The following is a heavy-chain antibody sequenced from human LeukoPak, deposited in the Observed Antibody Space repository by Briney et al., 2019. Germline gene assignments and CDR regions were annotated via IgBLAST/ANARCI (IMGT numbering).Heavy chain of an antibody. D-gene: IGHD6-13*01. CDR3: ASDNSSSSVY. V-gene: IGHV4-39*01. CDR1: GGSISSSSYY. J-gene: IGHJ4*02. CDR2: IYYSGST. Sequence: PSGTLSLTCTVSGGSISSSSYYWGWIRQPPGKGLEWIGSIYYSGSTYYNPSLKSRVTISVDTSKNQFSLKLSSVTAADTAVYYCASDNSSSSVYWGQGTLVTVSS.